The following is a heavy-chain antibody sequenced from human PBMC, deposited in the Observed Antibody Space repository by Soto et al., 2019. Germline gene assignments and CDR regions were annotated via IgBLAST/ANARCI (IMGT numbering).Heavy chain of an antibody. CDR3: ARVPGIAAAGPILYYYGMDV. V-gene: IGHV3-33*01. D-gene: IGHD6-13*01. J-gene: IGHJ6*02. CDR1: GFTFSSYG. CDR2: IWYDGSNK. Sequence: GSLRLSCAASGFTFSSYGMHWVRQAPGKGLEWVAVIWYDGSNKYYADSVKGRFTISRDNSKNTLYLQMNSLRAEDTAVYYCARVPGIAAAGPILYYYGMDVWGQGTTVTVSS.